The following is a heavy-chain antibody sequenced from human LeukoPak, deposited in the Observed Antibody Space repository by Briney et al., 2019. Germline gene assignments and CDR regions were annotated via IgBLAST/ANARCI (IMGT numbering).Heavy chain of an antibody. CDR2: INSDGSST. D-gene: IGHD5-12*01. J-gene: IGHJ5*02. CDR3: AKAPPIVATLT. V-gene: IGHV3-74*01. CDR1: GFTFSSYW. Sequence: PGGSLRLSCAASGFTFSSYWMHWVRRAPGKGLVWVSRINSDGSSTSYADSVKGRFTISRDNAKNTLYLQMNSLRAEDTAVYYCAKAPPIVATLTWGQGTLVTVSS.